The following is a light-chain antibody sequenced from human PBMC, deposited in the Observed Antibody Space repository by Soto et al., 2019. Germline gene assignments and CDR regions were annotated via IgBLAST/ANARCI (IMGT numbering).Light chain of an antibody. J-gene: IGKJ1*01. CDR1: QSVTRDC. CDR2: GAS. V-gene: IGKV3-20*01. Sequence: EIVLTQSPGTLSLSPGERATLSCRASQSVTRDCLAWYRQRPGQAPRLLVYGASTRATGTPDRISGSGSGTEFTLTISRLEPEDFAVYYCQQCGSSRRTFGQGTKVDIK. CDR3: QQCGSSRRT.